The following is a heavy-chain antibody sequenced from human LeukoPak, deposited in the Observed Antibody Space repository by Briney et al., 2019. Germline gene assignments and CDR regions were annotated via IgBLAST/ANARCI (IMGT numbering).Heavy chain of an antibody. J-gene: IGHJ6*03. D-gene: IGHD6-6*01. CDR2: IKQDGSEK. CDR3: AQGQKYSSSWYYYMDV. CDR1: GFTFSSYW. V-gene: IGHV3-7*01. Sequence: PGGSLRLSCAASGFTFSSYWMSWVRQAPEKGLEWVANIKQDGSEKYYVDSVKGRFTISRDNAKNSLYLQMNSLRAEDTAVYYCAQGQKYSSSWYYYMDVWGKGTTVTVSS.